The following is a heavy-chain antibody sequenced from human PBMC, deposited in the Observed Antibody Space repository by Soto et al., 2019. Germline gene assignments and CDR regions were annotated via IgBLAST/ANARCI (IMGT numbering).Heavy chain of an antibody. CDR3: ARPDCSGGSCSEGVDY. D-gene: IGHD2-15*01. Sequence: GGSLRLSCAASGFTFSSYSMNWVRQAPGKGLEWVSYISSSSSTIYYADSVKGRFTISRDNAKNSLYLQMNSLRAEDTAVYYCARPDCSGGSCSEGVDYWGQGTLVTVSS. V-gene: IGHV3-48*01. CDR2: ISSSSSTI. CDR1: GFTFSSYS. J-gene: IGHJ4*02.